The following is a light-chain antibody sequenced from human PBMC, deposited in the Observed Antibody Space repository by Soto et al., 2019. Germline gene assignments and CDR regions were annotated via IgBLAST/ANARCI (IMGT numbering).Light chain of an antibody. CDR1: QSLLHRNGYNY. Sequence: DIVMTQSPLSLPVTPGEPASISCRSSQSLLHRNGYNYLDWYLQKPGQSPQLLIYLGSNRASGVPDRFSGSRSGTDFTLKISRVEAEDAGVYYCMQALETPYTFGQGTKLEIK. J-gene: IGKJ2*01. CDR2: LGS. V-gene: IGKV2-28*01. CDR3: MQALETPYT.